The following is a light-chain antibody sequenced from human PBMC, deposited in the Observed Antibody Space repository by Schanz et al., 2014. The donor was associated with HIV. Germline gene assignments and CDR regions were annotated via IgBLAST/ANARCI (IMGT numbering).Light chain of an antibody. V-gene: IGKV3-20*01. CDR1: QSVSSDY. Sequence: EIVLAQSPGTLSLSPGERATLSCRARQSVSSDYFGWYQQKPGQAPRLIMFGASSRATGIPHRFSGSGSGTDFTLTITRLEPEDFAVFYCQQYGSLPITFGQGTRLEIK. J-gene: IGKJ5*01. CDR2: GAS. CDR3: QQYGSLPIT.